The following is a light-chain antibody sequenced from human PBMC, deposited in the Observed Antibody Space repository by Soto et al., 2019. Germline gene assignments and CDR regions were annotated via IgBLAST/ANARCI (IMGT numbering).Light chain of an antibody. CDR1: SSDVGSYNL. Sequence: QSVLTQPASVSGSPGQSITISCTGTSSDVGSYNLVSWYQQHPGKAPKLIIYEVSNRPSGVSNRFSGSKSDNTASLTISGLQAEDGADYYCFSYARSTNFDYVFGTGTKLNVL. V-gene: IGLV2-23*02. CDR2: EVS. CDR3: FSYARSTNFDYV. J-gene: IGLJ1*01.